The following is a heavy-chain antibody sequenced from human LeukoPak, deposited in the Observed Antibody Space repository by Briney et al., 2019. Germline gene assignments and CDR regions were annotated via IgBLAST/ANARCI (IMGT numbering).Heavy chain of an antibody. CDR1: GGSFSGYY. D-gene: IGHD3-22*01. J-gene: IGHJ6*02. CDR3: ARDTYYYDRSGYSNYYGMDV. Sequence: SETLTLTCAVYGGSFSGYYWSWIRQPPGKGLEWIGYISYSGSTYYNPSLKSRVTISVDTSKNQFSLKLSSVTAADTAVYYCARDTYYYDRSGYSNYYGMDVWGQGTTVTVSS. V-gene: IGHV4-30-4*01. CDR2: ISYSGST.